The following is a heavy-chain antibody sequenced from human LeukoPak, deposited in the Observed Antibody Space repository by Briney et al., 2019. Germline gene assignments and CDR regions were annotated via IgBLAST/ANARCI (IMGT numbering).Heavy chain of an antibody. CDR1: GGSFSGYY. V-gene: IGHV4-34*01. D-gene: IGHD1-26*01. J-gene: IGHJ4*02. CDR2: INHSGST. Sequence: SETLSLTCAVYGGSFSGYYWSWIRQPPGKGLEWIGEINHSGSTNYNPSLKSRVTMSVDTFKNQFSLKLSSVTAADTAVYYCARDGGRDSGSYYEDCWGQGTLVTVTS. CDR3: ARDGGRDSGSYYEDC.